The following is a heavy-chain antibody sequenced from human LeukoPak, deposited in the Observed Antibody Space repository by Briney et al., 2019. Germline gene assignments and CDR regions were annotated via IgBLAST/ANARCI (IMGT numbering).Heavy chain of an antibody. CDR2: INPNSGGT. CDR3: ARVGWRSYGIYYYYYMDV. CDR1: GYTFTGYY. V-gene: IGHV1-2*02. D-gene: IGHD5-18*01. J-gene: IGHJ6*03. Sequence: GASVKVSCKASGYTFTGYYMHWVRQAPGQGLEWMGWINPNSGGTNYAEKFQGRVTMTRDTSISTAYMELSRLRSDDTAVYYCARVGWRSYGIYYYYYMDVWGKGTTVTVSS.